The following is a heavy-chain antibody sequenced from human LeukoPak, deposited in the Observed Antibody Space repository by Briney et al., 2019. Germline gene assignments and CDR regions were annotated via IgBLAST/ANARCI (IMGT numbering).Heavy chain of an antibody. CDR2: ISTSGSTI. CDR3: ARGRYSGYDPPAGFDY. D-gene: IGHD5-12*01. V-gene: IGHV3-11*01. J-gene: IGHJ4*02. CDR1: GFTFSDYS. Sequence: GGSLRLSCAASGFTFSDYSMSWIRQAPGKGLEWVSYISTSGSTIYFADSVKGRFTISRDNAKSSLYLQMNSLRAEDTAVYFCARGRYSGYDPPAGFDYWGQGTLVTVSS.